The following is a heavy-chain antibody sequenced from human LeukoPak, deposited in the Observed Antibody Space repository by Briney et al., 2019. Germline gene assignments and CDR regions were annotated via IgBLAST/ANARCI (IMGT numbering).Heavy chain of an antibody. Sequence: GASVKVSCKASGYTFTGYYMHWVRQAPGQGLEWMGWINPNSGGTNYAQKFQGGVTMTRDTSISTAYMELSRLRSDDTAVYYCARVRATAMVYYAFDIWGQGTMVTVSS. CDR2: INPNSGGT. V-gene: IGHV1-2*02. CDR1: GYTFTGYY. J-gene: IGHJ3*02. CDR3: ARVRATAMVYYAFDI. D-gene: IGHD5-18*01.